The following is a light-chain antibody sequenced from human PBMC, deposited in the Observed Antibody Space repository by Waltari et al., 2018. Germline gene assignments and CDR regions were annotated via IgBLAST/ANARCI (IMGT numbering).Light chain of an antibody. CDR1: SSHVGAFNY. V-gene: IGLV2-14*03. CDR3: SSYSSSSALRV. CDR2: DVT. Sequence: QSALTQPASGSGSPGQSITISCTGTSSHVGAFNYVSWYQQHPGKAPKLIIYDVTNRPSGVSSRFSASKFGNMASLTISGLQADDEADYYCSSYSSSSALRVFGGGTKLTVL. J-gene: IGLJ3*02.